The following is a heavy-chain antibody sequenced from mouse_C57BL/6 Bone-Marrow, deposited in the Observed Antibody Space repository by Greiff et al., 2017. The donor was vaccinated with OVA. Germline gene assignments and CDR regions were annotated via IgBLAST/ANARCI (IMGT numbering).Heavy chain of an antibody. D-gene: IGHD1-1*01. V-gene: IGHV5-16*01. J-gene: IGHJ3*01. CDR2: INYDGSST. CDR1: GFTFSDYY. Sequence: EVQLVESEGGLVQPGSSMKLSCTASGFTFSDYYMAWVRQVPEKGLEWVANINYDGSSTYYLDSLKSRFIISRDNAKNILYLQMSSLKSEDTATYYCARFITTVVAKAYWGQGTLVTVSA. CDR3: ARFITTVVAKAY.